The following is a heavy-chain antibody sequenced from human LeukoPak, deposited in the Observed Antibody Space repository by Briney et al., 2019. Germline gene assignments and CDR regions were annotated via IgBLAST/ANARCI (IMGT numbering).Heavy chain of an antibody. D-gene: IGHD3-10*01. CDR2: ISSSSSYI. V-gene: IGHV3-21*01. J-gene: IGHJ4*02. Sequence: PGGSLRLSCAASGFTFSSYSMNWVRQAPGKGLEWVSFISSSSSYIYYADSVKVRFTISRDNAKTSLYLQMNRLRAEDTAVYYCARLKGSGSYSFDYWGQGTLVTVSS. CDR3: ARLKGSGSYSFDY. CDR1: GFTFSSYS.